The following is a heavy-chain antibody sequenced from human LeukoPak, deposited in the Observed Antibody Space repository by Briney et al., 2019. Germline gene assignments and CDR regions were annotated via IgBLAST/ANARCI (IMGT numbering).Heavy chain of an antibody. Sequence: ASVKVSCKASGYTFTGYYMHWVRQAPGQGLEWMGWINPNSGGTNYAQKFQGRVTMTRDTSISTAYMELSRLRSDDTAVYYCARDSISGVPWGYNWFDPWGQGTLVTVSS. CDR2: INPNSGGT. V-gene: IGHV1-2*02. CDR1: GYTFTGYY. D-gene: IGHD1-20*01. J-gene: IGHJ5*02. CDR3: ARDSISGVPWGYNWFDP.